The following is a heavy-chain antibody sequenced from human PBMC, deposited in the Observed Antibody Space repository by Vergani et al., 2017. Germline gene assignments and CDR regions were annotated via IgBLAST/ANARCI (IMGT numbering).Heavy chain of an antibody. D-gene: IGHD2-21*02. CDR3: AKDAGVTRDLGWLDP. V-gene: IGHV3-13*01. CDR1: GFTFSTYD. Sequence: EVQLVESGGGLVQPGGSLRLSCAASGFTFSTYDMHWVRQATGKGLEWVSAIGTAGDTYYPGSVKGRFTISRDNSKNTLSLQMNGLRAEDTAIYFCAKDAGVTRDLGWLDPWGQGTLVTVSS. CDR2: IGTAGDT. J-gene: IGHJ5*02.